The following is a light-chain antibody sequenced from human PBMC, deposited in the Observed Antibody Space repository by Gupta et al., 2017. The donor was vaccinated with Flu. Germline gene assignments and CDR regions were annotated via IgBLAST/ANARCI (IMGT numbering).Light chain of an antibody. J-gene: IGKJ1*01. Sequence: DIQMTQSPSTLSASVGDRVTISCRASQSISTWLAWYQQKPGKAPNLLIYKASTVPSGVPSRFSGSGYGTEFTLTSRRRQPDDFANYYGQQDQTYWTFGQGTTVEIK. CDR1: QSISTW. CDR3: QQDQTYWT. CDR2: KAS. V-gene: IGKV1-5*03.